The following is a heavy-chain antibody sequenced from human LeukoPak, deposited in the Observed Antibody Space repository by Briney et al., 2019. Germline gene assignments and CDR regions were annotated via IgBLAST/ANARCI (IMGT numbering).Heavy chain of an antibody. Sequence: SETLSLTCTVSGVSISSYYWSWIRQPPGKGLEWIGYVYYSGSTNYNPSLKSRVTISVDTSKNQFSLKLSSVTAADTAVYYCARDATRYGLSFFDPWGQGTLVTVSS. V-gene: IGHV4-59*01. D-gene: IGHD5-18*01. J-gene: IGHJ5*02. CDR1: GVSISSYY. CDR2: VYYSGST. CDR3: ARDATRYGLSFFDP.